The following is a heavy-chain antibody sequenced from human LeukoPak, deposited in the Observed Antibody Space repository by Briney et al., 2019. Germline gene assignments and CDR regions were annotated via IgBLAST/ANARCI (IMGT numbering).Heavy chain of an antibody. CDR1: GFTFDDYA. D-gene: IGHD3-10*02. J-gene: IGHJ4*02. V-gene: IGHV3-9*01. Sequence: GGSLRLSCAASGFTFDDYAMHWVRQAPGKGLEWVSGISWNSGSIGYADSVKGRFTISRDNAKNSLYLQMNSLRAEDTALYYCAKGLPPRRYYYVLPDYWGQGTLVTVSS. CDR3: AKGLPPRRYYYVLPDY. CDR2: ISWNSGSI.